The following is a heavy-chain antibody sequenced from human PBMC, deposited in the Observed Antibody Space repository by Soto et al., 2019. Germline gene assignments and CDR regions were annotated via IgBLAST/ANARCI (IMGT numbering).Heavy chain of an antibody. D-gene: IGHD2-8*02. CDR3: VRGAWCDD. V-gene: IGHV3-23*01. Sequence: EVQLLDSGGGLVQPGGSLRLSCAASGFSFSTFDMTWVRQAPGKGLEWVSVMIDNDGRTHYADSVKGRFTISRDNSKNTLYLQMNSLRDADTAVYYCVRGAWCDDWGQGTLVIVSS. CDR1: GFSFSTFD. CDR2: MIDNDGRT. J-gene: IGHJ1*01.